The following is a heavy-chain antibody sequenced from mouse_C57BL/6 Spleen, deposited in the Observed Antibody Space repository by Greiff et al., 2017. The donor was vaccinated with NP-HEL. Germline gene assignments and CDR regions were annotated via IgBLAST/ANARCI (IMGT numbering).Heavy chain of an antibody. CDR1: GFTFSDYY. D-gene: IGHD2-5*01. CDR3: ARQGLPYYSNDNYAMDY. V-gene: IGHV5-12*01. J-gene: IGHJ4*01. Sequence: EVKLMESGGGLVQPGGSLKLSCAASGFTFSDYYMYWVRQTPEKRLEWVAYISNGGGSTYYPDTVKGRFTISRDNAKNTLYLQMSRLKSEDTAMYYCARQGLPYYSNDNYAMDYWGQGTSVTVSS. CDR2: ISNGGGST.